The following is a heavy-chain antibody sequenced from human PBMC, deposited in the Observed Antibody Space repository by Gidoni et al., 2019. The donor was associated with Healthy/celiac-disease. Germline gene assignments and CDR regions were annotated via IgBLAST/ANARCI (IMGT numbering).Heavy chain of an antibody. CDR1: GGSFSGYY. V-gene: IGHV4-34*01. Sequence: QVQLQQWGAGLLKPSETLSLTCAVYGGSFSGYYWSWIRQPPGKGLEWIGEITHSGSTNYNPSLKSRVTISVDTSKNQFSLKLSSVTAADTAVYYCARAGSGSYAPYYYYGMDVWGQGTTVTVSS. J-gene: IGHJ6*02. CDR2: ITHSGST. D-gene: IGHD3-10*01. CDR3: ARAGSGSYAPYYYYGMDV.